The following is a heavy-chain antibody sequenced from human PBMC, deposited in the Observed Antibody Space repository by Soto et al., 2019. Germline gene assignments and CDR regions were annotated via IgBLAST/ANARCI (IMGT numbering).Heavy chain of an antibody. J-gene: IGHJ6*01. D-gene: IGHD3-10*01. CDR3: AKPVPVGPGYYYGIDV. CDR2: ISDGGAVT. Sequence: EVQLLESGGGLVQPVGALRLSCAASGFNFSGYAMTWVRQTPGKGPECGSAISDGGAVTFYADSLKGRFTIPIDNSKNRLPMQMNSLSAEATAVYYCAKPVPVGPGYYYGIDVWGQGTTVTVSS. V-gene: IGHV3-23*01. CDR1: GFNFSGYA.